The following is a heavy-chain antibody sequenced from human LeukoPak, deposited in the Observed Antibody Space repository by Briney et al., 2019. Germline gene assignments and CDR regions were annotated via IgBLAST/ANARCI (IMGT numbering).Heavy chain of an antibody. CDR3: ARDSDIAVAGTGWFDP. J-gene: IGHJ5*02. V-gene: IGHV4-59*01. D-gene: IGHD6-19*01. CDR1: GGSISSYY. CDR2: IYYSGST. Sequence: PPETLSLTCTVSGGSISSYYWSWIRQPPGKGLEWIGYIYYSGSTNYNPSLKSRVTISVDTSKNQFSLKLSSVTAADTAVYYCARDSDIAVAGTGWFDPWGQGTLVTVSS.